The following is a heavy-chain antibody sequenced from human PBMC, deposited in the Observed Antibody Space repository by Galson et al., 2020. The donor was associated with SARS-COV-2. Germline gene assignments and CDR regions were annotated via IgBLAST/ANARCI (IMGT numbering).Heavy chain of an antibody. D-gene: IGHD3-16*02. Sequence: GGSLRLSCAASGFTFSSYAMSWVRQAPGKGLEWVSAISGSGGSTYYADSVKGRFTISRDNSKNTLYLQMNSLRAEDTAVYYCAKDNYVWGSYRSYYFDYWGQGTLVTVSS. CDR2: ISGSGGST. V-gene: IGHV3-23*01. CDR1: GFTFSSYA. J-gene: IGHJ4*02. CDR3: AKDNYVWGSYRSYYFDY.